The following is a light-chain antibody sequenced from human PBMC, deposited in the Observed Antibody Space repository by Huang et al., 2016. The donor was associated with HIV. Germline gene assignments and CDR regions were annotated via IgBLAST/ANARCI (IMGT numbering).Light chain of an antibody. CDR3: QQRSNWLT. J-gene: IGKJ4*01. CDR1: QSVSTY. Sequence: VLTQSPATLSLSPGERATLSYRASQSVSTYLAWYQQRPGQPPRLLIYDASNRATGSPARFSGSGSGTDFTLTISSLEPEDFAVYYCQQRSNWLTFGGGTKV. CDR2: DAS. V-gene: IGKV3-11*01.